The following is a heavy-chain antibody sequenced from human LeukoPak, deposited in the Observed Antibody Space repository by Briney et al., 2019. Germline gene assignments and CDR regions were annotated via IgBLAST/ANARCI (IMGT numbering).Heavy chain of an antibody. CDR3: GGFRDFDN. V-gene: IGHV3-74*01. J-gene: IGHJ3*02. Sequence: GGSLTLSCAVSGLTFSNVWMHWARQATGQCLFWVARIDCARSSTVYADLVKGQFTISRDNAKNMLYLQVNSLSADDTAVYFCGGFRDFDNWGQGTMVTVSS. CDR2: IDCARSST. CDR1: GLTFSNVW.